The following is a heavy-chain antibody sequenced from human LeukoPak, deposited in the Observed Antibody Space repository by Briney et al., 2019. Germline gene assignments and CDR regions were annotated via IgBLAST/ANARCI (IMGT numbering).Heavy chain of an antibody. D-gene: IGHD3-22*01. CDR2: ISGSGGST. CDR1: GGPFSGYY. CDR3: AKIPDYYDSSGYYYEGFDY. V-gene: IGHV3-23*01. J-gene: IGHJ4*02. Sequence: ETLSLTCAVYGGPFSGYYWSWIRQPPGKGLEWVSAISGSGGSTYYADSVKGRFTISRDNSKNTLYLQMNSLRAEDTAVYYCAKIPDYYDSSGYYYEGFDYWGQGTLVTVSS.